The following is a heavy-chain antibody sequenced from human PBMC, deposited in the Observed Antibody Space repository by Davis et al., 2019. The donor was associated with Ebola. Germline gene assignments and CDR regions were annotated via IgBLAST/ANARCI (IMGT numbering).Heavy chain of an antibody. V-gene: IGHV4-59*08. CDR1: GGSISSYY. Sequence: PSETLSLTCTVSGGSISSYYWSWIRQPPGKGLEWIGYMYYSGSTNYNPSLKSRVTISVDTSKNQFSLRLASVTAADTAMYYCANTNGAFDFWGPGTMVTVSS. CDR3: ANTNGAFDF. J-gene: IGHJ3*01. CDR2: MYYSGST. D-gene: IGHD2-8*01.